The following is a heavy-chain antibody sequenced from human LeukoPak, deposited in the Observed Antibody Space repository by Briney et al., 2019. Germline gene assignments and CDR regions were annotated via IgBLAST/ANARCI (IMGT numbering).Heavy chain of an antibody. D-gene: IGHD3-22*01. Sequence: GGSLRLSCAASGFTFSGYSMNWVRQAPGKGLEWVSSISSSGSYIYYADSVKGRFTISRDNAKNSLYLQMNSLRAEDSAVYYCARDLNDYYSYYYDYWGQGTLVTVSS. CDR3: ARDLNDYYSYYYDY. J-gene: IGHJ4*02. CDR1: GFTFSGYS. CDR2: ISSSGSYI. V-gene: IGHV3-21*01.